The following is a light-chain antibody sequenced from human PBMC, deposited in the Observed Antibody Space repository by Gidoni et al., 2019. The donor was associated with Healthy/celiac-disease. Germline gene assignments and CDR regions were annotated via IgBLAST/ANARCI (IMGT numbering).Light chain of an antibody. CDR1: SSDVGGYNY. V-gene: IGLV2-8*01. J-gene: IGLJ1*01. Sequence: QSALTQPPSASGSPGPSVTISCTGTSSDVGGYNYVSWYQQHPGKAPKLMIYEVSKRPAGVPDRFSGSKSGKTASLTVSGLQAEDEADYYCSSYAGSNNFVFGTGTKVTVL. CDR2: EVS. CDR3: SSYAGSNNFV.